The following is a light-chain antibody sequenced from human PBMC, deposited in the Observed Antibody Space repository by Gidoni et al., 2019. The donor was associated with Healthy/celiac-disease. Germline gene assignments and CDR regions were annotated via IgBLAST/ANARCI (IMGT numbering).Light chain of an antibody. CDR1: QSVSCSY. Sequence: EIVLTQSPGTLSLSPGERATLSCRASQSVSCSYLAWYQQKPGQAPRLLIYGASSRATGIPDRFSGSGSGTDFALTISRLEPEDFAVYYCQQYGSSPFITFGQGTRLEIK. V-gene: IGKV3-20*01. CDR3: QQYGSSPFIT. J-gene: IGKJ5*01. CDR2: GAS.